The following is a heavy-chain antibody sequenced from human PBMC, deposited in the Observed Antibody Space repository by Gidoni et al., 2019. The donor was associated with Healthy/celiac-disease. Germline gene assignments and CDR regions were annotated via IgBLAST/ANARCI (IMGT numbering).Heavy chain of an antibody. CDR1: GGSFSGYY. CDR2: INHSGST. Sequence: QVQLQQWGAGLLKPSETLSLTCAVYGGSFSGYYWSWIRQPPGKGLEWIGEINHSGSTNYNPSLKSRVTISVDTSKNQFSLKLSSVTAADTAVYYCARTKLLWFGELSRSGAFDIWGQGTMVTVSS. D-gene: IGHD3-10*01. J-gene: IGHJ3*02. CDR3: ARTKLLWFGELSRSGAFDI. V-gene: IGHV4-34*01.